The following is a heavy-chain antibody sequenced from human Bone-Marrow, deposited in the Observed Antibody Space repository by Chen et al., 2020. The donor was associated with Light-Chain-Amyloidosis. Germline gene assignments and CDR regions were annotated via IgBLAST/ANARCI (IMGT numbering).Heavy chain of an antibody. Sequence: QVHLQESGPGLVKPSGTLSLTCVVSGDSIITKGWWSWVRQPPGKRLEWIGEVFHSGSTTYKPSLMSRVTISVDKSKNQFSLRLTSVTAADTAMYYCAGERNSDWHGVAFEYWGQGVQVTVSS. CDR1: GDSIITKGW. D-gene: IGHD6-19*01. J-gene: IGHJ4*02. CDR2: VFHSGST. V-gene: IGHV4-4*02. CDR3: AGERNSDWHGVAFEY.